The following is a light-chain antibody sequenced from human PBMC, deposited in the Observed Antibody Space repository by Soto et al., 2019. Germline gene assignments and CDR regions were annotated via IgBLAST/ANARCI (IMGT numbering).Light chain of an antibody. CDR2: AAT. CDR1: QGVSNY. J-gene: IGKJ3*01. CDR3: QHYNSDLPVFT. V-gene: IGKV1-27*01. Sequence: DIQMTQSPSSLSASVGDRVTITCRASQGVSNYLAWYQQKPGKVPKLLIYAATILQSGVPSRFSGSGSGTDFTLTISSLQPEDVATYYCQHYNSDLPVFTFGPGTKVDIK.